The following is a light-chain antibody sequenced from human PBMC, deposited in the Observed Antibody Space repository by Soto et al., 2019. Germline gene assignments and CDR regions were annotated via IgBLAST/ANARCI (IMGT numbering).Light chain of an antibody. CDR1: QSIRGG. V-gene: IGKV1-5*01. CDR3: QQYDSYSPYT. Sequence: DIQMTQSPSTLSASVGDRGTITCRASQSIRGGLAWYQQKPGKAPRLLIYDASSLEGGVPSRFSGSGSGTEFTLTITSLQPDDFATYYCQQYDSYSPYTFGQGTKLEIK. J-gene: IGKJ2*01. CDR2: DAS.